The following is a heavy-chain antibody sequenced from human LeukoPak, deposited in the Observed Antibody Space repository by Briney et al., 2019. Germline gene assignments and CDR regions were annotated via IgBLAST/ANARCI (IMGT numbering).Heavy chain of an antibody. J-gene: IGHJ4*02. CDR2: ISYDGSNK. CDR3: ARVPRVAATAYFDY. D-gene: IGHD2-15*01. CDR1: GFTFSSYA. Sequence: GGSLRLSCAASGFTFSSYAMHWVRQAPGKGLEWVAVISYDGSNKYYADSVKGRFTISRDNSKNSLYLQMNSLRAEDTAVYYCARVPRVAATAYFDYWGQGTLVTVSS. V-gene: IGHV3-30*04.